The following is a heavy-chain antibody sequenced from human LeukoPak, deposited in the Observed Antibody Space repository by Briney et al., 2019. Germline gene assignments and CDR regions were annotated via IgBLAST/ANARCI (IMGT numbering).Heavy chain of an antibody. CDR1: GYFINNGYY. V-gene: IGHV4-38-2*02. J-gene: IGHJ6*03. D-gene: IGHD3-22*01. CDR2: IYHSGRT. CDR3: TRGSIAYYYMDV. Sequence: SETLSLTCTVSGYFINNGYYWGWIRQPPGKGLEWIGSIYHSGRTNYNPSLKSRVTISVDTSKNQFSLKLSSVTAADTAVYYCTRGSIAYYYMDVWGKGTTVTVSS.